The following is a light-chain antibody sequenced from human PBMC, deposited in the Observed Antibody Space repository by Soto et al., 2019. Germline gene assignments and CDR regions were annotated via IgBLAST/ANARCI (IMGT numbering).Light chain of an antibody. Sequence: QSALTQPPSVSGSPGQSVTISCTGTSSDVGSYNRVSWYQQHPGTAPKLMIYEVSNRPSGVPDRFSGSKSGNTASLTISGLQAEDEADYYCSSYTGSSTVVFGGGTKLTVL. CDR2: EVS. CDR1: SSDVGSYNR. V-gene: IGLV2-18*02. J-gene: IGLJ2*01. CDR3: SSYTGSSTVV.